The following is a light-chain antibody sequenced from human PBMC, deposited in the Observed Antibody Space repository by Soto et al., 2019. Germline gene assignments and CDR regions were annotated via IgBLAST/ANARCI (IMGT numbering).Light chain of an antibody. V-gene: IGLV2-14*01. CDR2: DVS. CDR3: SSYTSSSTVYVV. Sequence: QSALTQPASVSGSPGQSITISCTGTSSDVGGYNYVSWYQQHPGKAPKLMIYDVSNRPSGVSIRFSGSKSGNTASLTNSGLPAEDEADYYCSSYTSSSTVYVVFGGETKLTVL. CDR1: SSDVGGYNY. J-gene: IGLJ2*01.